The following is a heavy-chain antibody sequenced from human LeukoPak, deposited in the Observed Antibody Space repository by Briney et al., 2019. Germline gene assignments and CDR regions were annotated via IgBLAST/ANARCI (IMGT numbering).Heavy chain of an antibody. CDR2: IAYDGSNK. J-gene: IGHJ4*02. CDR3: AKDMGYCSSTSCPLFDY. Sequence: GGSLRLSCAASGFAFSNYGMHWVRQAPGKGLEWVAVIAYDGSNKYYADSVKGRFTISRDNSKNTLYLQMNSLRAEDTAVFYCAKDMGYCSSTSCPLFDYWGQGTLVTVSS. D-gene: IGHD2-2*01. V-gene: IGHV3-30*18. CDR1: GFAFSNYG.